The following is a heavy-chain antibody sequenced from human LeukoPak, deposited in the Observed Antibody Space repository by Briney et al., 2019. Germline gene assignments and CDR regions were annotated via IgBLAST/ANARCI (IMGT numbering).Heavy chain of an antibody. CDR1: GFTFSSYS. CDR2: ISSSSSYI. D-gene: IGHD6-19*01. Sequence: GGSLRLSCAASGFTFSSYSMNWVRQAPGKGLEWVPSISSSSSYIYYADSVKGRFTISRGNAKNSLYLQMNSLRAEDTAVYYCARDYRSGWYPFFDYWGQGTLVTVSS. J-gene: IGHJ4*02. V-gene: IGHV3-21*01. CDR3: ARDYRSGWYPFFDY.